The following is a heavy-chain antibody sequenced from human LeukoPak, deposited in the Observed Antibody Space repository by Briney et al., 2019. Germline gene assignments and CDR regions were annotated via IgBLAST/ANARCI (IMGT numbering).Heavy chain of an antibody. CDR1: GFTFSSYA. CDR2: ISASGGST. CDR3: AKAIRTSCYGCNMDV. V-gene: IGHV3-23*01. J-gene: IGHJ6*03. D-gene: IGHD2-2*01. Sequence: GGSLRLSCAASGFTFSSYAMNWVRQAPGKGLEWVSTISASGGSTYHAVSVKGRFTISRDNYKNTLYLQMNTLRAEDTAVYYCAKAIRTSCYGCNMDVWGEGTTVTVSS.